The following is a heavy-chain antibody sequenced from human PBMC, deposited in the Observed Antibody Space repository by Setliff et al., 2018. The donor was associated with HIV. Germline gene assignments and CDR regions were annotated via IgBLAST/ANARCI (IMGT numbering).Heavy chain of an antibody. J-gene: IGHJ4*02. V-gene: IGHV1-2*02. Sequence: ASVKVSCKASGYTFTGYYMHWVRRAPGQGLEWMGWINPNSGGTNYAQKFQGRVTMTRDTSITTAYMELSGLRSDDTAVYYCARVGSRTIWFLLDYWGQGTLVTVSS. CDR3: ARVGSRTIWFLLDY. CDR1: GYTFTGYY. CDR2: INPNSGGT. D-gene: IGHD3-10*01.